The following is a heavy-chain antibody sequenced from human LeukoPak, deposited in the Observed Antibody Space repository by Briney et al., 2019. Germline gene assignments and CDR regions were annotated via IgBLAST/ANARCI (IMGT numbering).Heavy chain of an antibody. CDR1: GFTFSSYG. J-gene: IGHJ4*02. Sequence: GGSLRLSCAASGFTFSSYGMHWVRQAPGKGLEWVAVIWYDGSNKYYADSVKGRFTISRDNSKNTLYLQMNSLRAEDTAVYYCAKASNGGSYYGVIIDYWGQGTLVTVSS. CDR3: AKASNGGSYYGVIIDY. V-gene: IGHV3-33*06. D-gene: IGHD1-26*01. CDR2: IWYDGSNK.